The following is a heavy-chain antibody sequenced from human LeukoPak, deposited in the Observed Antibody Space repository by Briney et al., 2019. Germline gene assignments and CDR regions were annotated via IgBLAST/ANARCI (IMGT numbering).Heavy chain of an antibody. J-gene: IGHJ4*02. CDR1: GFSFSDYN. CDR3: AKVRWDNSGWYYLDS. V-gene: IGHV3-30*18. D-gene: IGHD6-19*01. CDR2: ISYNGINE. Sequence: PGGSLRLSCAASGFSFSDYNMHWVRQAPGKGLEWMAAISYNGINEYYADSVKGRFTISRDNSKSTLLLQMNSLRAEDTAVYYCAKVRWDNSGWYYLDSWGQGTLVTVSS.